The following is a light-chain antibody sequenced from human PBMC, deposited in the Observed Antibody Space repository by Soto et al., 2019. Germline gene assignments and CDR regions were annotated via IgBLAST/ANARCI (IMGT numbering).Light chain of an antibody. J-gene: IGKJ1*01. CDR2: DAS. CDR1: KSISSW. Sequence: DIQMTQCPSTLSASVGDRVTITCRASKSISSWLAWYQQKPGKAPKLLIYDASSLESGVPSRFSGSGSGTEFTLTISSLQPDDFATYYCQQYNSYPWTFGQGTKVEIK. V-gene: IGKV1-5*01. CDR3: QQYNSYPWT.